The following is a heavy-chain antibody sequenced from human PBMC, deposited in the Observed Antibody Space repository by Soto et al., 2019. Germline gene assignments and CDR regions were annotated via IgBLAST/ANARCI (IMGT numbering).Heavy chain of an antibody. CDR2: LNPYNGAT. V-gene: IGHV1-2*02. CDR3: ATAKRGTVSLLAD. Sequence: GASVKVSCKASGYPFNDNHIHWVRQAPGQGLEWMGWLNPYNGATKSAVNFQGRVTLTRDTSISTSYMELSGLKSDDTAVYYCATAKRGTVSLLADWGQGTLVTVSS. CDR1: GYPFNDNH. J-gene: IGHJ4*01. D-gene: IGHD4-4*01.